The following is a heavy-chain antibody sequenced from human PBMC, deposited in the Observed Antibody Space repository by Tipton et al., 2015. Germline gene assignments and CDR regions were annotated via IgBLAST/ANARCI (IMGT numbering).Heavy chain of an antibody. CDR1: GITFSSYA. CDR3: AKDRGGWFEYYYYGMDV. Sequence: SLRLSCAASGITFSSYAMSWVRQAPGKGLEWVSAISGSGGRTYYADSVKGRFTISRDNSKNTLFLQMNSLRAEDTAVYYCAKDRGGWFEYYYYGMDVWGQGTTVTVSS. J-gene: IGHJ6*02. CDR2: ISGSGGRT. V-gene: IGHV3-23*01. D-gene: IGHD6-19*01.